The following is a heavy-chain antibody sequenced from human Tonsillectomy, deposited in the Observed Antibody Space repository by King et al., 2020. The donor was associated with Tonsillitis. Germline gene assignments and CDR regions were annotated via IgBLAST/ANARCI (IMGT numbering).Heavy chain of an antibody. V-gene: IGHV1-18*01. D-gene: IGHD3-10*01. CDR2: ISAYNGNT. J-gene: IGHJ6*02. CDR1: GYTFTSYG. Sequence: VQLVESGAEVKKPGASVKVSCKASGYTFTSYGISWVRQAPGQGLEWMGWISAYNGNTNYAQKLQGRVTMTTDTSTSTAYMELRSLRSDDTAVYYCARERGAYYYGSRSYYELPYYYYYGMDVWGQGTTVTVSS. CDR3: ARERGAYYYGSRSYYELPYYYYYGMDV.